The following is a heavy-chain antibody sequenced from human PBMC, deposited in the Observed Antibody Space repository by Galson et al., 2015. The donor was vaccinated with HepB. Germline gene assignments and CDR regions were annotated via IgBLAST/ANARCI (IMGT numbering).Heavy chain of an antibody. J-gene: IGHJ2*01. V-gene: IGHV5-51*01. Sequence: QSGAEVKKPGESLRISCEGSGYSFSTYWIGWVRQMPGKGLEWMGIIYPGDSDTRYSPSFQGQVTISADKSISTAYLQWSSLKASDTAMYYCARQAVTDWYFDLWGRGTLVTVSS. CDR2: IYPGDSDT. CDR3: ARQAVTDWYFDL. CDR1: GYSFSTYW. D-gene: IGHD6-19*01.